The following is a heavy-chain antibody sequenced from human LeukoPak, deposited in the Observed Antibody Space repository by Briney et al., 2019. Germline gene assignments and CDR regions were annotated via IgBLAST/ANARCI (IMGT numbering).Heavy chain of an antibody. Sequence: SQTLSLTCTVSGGSIRSGGYSWSWIRQHPGKGLEWIGYIYYSGSTYYNPSLKSRVTISVDTSKNQFSLKLSSVTAADTAVYYCARGRGPIYRLGSAFDIWGQGTMVTVSS. CDR1: GGSIRSGGYS. CDR2: IYYSGST. D-gene: IGHD3-9*01. CDR3: ARGRGPIYRLGSAFDI. V-gene: IGHV4-31*03. J-gene: IGHJ3*02.